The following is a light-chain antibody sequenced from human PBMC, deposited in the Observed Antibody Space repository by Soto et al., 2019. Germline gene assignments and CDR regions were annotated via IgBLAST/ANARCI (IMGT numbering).Light chain of an antibody. CDR2: GSS. CDR3: QQYGSSPPIT. J-gene: IGKJ4*01. V-gene: IGKV3-20*01. Sequence: EIVLTQSPGTLSLSPGERATLSCRASQSVDNNYLSWYQQRPGQAPRLLIYGSSYRATGIPDGFSGSGSGTDFSLTISRLEPEDFAVYYCQQYGSSPPITFGGGTKVDIK. CDR1: QSVDNNY.